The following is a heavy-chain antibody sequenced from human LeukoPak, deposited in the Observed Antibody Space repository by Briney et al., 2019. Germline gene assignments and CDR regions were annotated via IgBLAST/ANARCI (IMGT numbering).Heavy chain of an antibody. CDR2: INHSGST. Sequence: PSETLSLTCAVYGGSFSGYYWSWIRQPPGKGLEWIGEINHSGSTNYNPSLKSRVTISVDTSKNQFSLKLSSVTAADTAVYYCARDHTVYCSGGSCYSYWFDPWGQGTLVTVSS. V-gene: IGHV4-34*01. D-gene: IGHD2-15*01. J-gene: IGHJ5*02. CDR3: ARDHTVYCSGGSCYSYWFDP. CDR1: GGSFSGYY.